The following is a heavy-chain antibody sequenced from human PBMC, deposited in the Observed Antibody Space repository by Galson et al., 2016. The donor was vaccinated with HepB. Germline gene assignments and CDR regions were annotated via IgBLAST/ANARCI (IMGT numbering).Heavy chain of an antibody. J-gene: IGHJ3*02. CDR3: ATDAGIAVAERGGAFDI. Sequence: SLRLSCAVSGLSFQNYAMHWVRQAPGKGLEWVAVISYDGNDKYYTDSVRGRFILSRDNSKNTVDLQMHSLRGDDTAVYYCATDAGIAVAERGGAFDIWGQGRMVTVSS. CDR1: GLSFQNYA. D-gene: IGHD6-19*01. CDR2: ISYDGNDK. V-gene: IGHV3-30-3*01.